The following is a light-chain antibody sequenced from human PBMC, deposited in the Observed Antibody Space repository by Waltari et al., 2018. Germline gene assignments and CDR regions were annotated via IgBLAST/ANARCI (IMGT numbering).Light chain of an antibody. CDR3: QSYDSSLRGARV. CDR1: SSNIGAGHD. V-gene: IGLV1-40*01. J-gene: IGLJ3*02. CDR2: GNN. Sequence: QSVLTQPPSVSGAPGQRVTISCTGSSSNIGAGHDVHWYQQLPGTAPKVLIYGNNRRPSGAPARFSGSKSGTSASLAITGLQAEDEADYYCQSYDSSLRGARVFGGGTKLTVL.